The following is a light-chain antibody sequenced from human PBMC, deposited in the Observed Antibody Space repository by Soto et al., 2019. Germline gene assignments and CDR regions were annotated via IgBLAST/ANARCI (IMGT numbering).Light chain of an antibody. Sequence: QSVLTQRASVSGSLGQSITIFCTGTSSDVGGYNYVSWCQQHPGQAPKLLIHELTNRPSGISDRFSGSKSANTASLTISGLRAEDEAHYYCSSYTTFRTPHVAFGGGTKVTVL. CDR3: SSYTTFRTPHVA. CDR2: ELT. V-gene: IGLV2-14*01. CDR1: SSDVGGYNY. J-gene: IGLJ2*01.